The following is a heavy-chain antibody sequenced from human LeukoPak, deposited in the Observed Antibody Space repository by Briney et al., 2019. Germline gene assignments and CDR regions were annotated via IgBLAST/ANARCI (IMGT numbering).Heavy chain of an antibody. V-gene: IGHV4-34*01. D-gene: IGHD4/OR15-4a*01. CDR2: INHSGST. CDR3: ARGLTSDY. CDR1: GGSFSGYH. J-gene: IGHJ4*02. Sequence: PSETLSLTCAVYGGSFSGYHWSWIRQPPGKGLEWVGEINHSGSTNYNPSLKSRVTISVDTSKNQFSLKLSSVTAADTAVYYCARGLTSDYWGQGTLVTVSS.